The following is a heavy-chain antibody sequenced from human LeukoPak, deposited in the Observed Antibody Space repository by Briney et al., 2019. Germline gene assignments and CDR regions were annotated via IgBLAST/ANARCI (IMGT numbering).Heavy chain of an antibody. Sequence: ASVKVSCKASGYTSTSYGISWVRQAPGQGLEWMGWISAYNGNTNYAQKLQGRVTMTTDTSTSTAYVELRSLRPDDTAVYYCARDRSPGIAVAYDYWGQGTLVTVSS. CDR2: ISAYNGNT. D-gene: IGHD6-19*01. V-gene: IGHV1-18*01. CDR3: ARDRSPGIAVAYDY. J-gene: IGHJ4*02. CDR1: GYTSTSYG.